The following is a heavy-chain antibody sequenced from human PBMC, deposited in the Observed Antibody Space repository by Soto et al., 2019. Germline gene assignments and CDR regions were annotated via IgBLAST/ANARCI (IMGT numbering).Heavy chain of an antibody. CDR1: GFTFSSYG. Sequence: PGGSLRLSXAASGFTFSSYGMHWVRQAPGKGLEWVAVISYDGSNKYYADSVKGRFTISRDNSKNTLYLQMNSLRAEDTAVYYCAKDGYCSGGSCYFLNYYYYYGMDVWGQGTTVTVSS. D-gene: IGHD2-15*01. V-gene: IGHV3-30*18. CDR2: ISYDGSNK. J-gene: IGHJ6*02. CDR3: AKDGYCSGGSCYFLNYYYYYGMDV.